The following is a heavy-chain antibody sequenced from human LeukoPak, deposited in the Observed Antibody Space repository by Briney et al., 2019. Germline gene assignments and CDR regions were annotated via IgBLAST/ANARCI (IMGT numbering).Heavy chain of an antibody. CDR3: ARSGYYGSGSYYNVDYYGMDV. V-gene: IGHV4-59*08. J-gene: IGHJ6*02. CDR2: IYYSGST. CDR1: GGSISGYY. D-gene: IGHD3-10*01. Sequence: PSETLSLTCTVSGGSISGYYWSWLRQPPGQGLEWIGYIYYSGSTNYHPSLKSRVTISVDTSKNQFSLQLSAVTAADTAVYYCARSGYYGSGSYYNVDYYGMDVWGQGTTVTVSS.